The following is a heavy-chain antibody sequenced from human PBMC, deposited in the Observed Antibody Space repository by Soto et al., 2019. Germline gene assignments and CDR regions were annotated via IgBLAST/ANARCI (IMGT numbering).Heavy chain of an antibody. D-gene: IGHD6-19*01. CDR3: ARQTGWDHGMDV. J-gene: IGHJ6*02. CDR2: IWYDESNK. CDR1: GFTFSSYG. V-gene: IGHV3-33*01. Sequence: GGSLRLSCAASGFTFSSYGMHWVRQAPGKGLEWVAVIWYDESNKNYADSVKGRFTISRENSKNTLYLQMNSLRAEDTAVYYCARQTGWDHGMDVWGQGTTVTVSS.